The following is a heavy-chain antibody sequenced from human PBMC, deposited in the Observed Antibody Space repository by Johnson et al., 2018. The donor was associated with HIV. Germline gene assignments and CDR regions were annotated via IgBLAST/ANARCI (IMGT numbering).Heavy chain of an antibody. CDR1: GFTFSGSW. CDR2: INGDGSST. D-gene: IGHD4-23*01. CDR3: GRPGNFDI. V-gene: IGHV3-74*02. Sequence: VQLVESGGGVVQPGRSLRLSCAASGFTFSGSWVHWVRQAPGKGLVWVSRINGDGSSTTYADSVKGRFTISRDNAKNTVYLQMNSLRVEDTAVYYCGRPGNFDIWGLGTMVTVSS. J-gene: IGHJ3*02.